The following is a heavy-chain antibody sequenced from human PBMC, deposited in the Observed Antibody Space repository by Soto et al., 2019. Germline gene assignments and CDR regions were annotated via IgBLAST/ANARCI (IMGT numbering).Heavy chain of an antibody. V-gene: IGHV4-59*01. J-gene: IGHJ4*02. CDR2: IYYSGST. CDR1: GGSISSYY. Sequence: PSETLSLTCSVSGGSISSYYWSWIRQPPGKGLEWIGYIYYSGSTNYNPSLESRVTISVDTSKNQFSLKLSSVTAADTAVYYCARYSGSSFDYWGQGTLVTVSS. D-gene: IGHD1-26*01. CDR3: ARYSGSSFDY.